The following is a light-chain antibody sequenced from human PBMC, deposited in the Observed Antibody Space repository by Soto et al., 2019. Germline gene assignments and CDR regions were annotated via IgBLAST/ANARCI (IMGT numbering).Light chain of an antibody. J-gene: IGLJ2*01. CDR1: SSDVGSYNL. CDR2: EVS. CDR3: GSYACSSTYVV. V-gene: IGLV2-23*02. Sequence: QSALTQPASVSGSPGQSITISCTGTSSDVGSYNLVSWYQQHPGKAPKLMIYEVSKRPSGVSNRFSGSKSGNTASLTISGLQAEDEADYYCGSYACSSTYVVFGGGTKLTVL.